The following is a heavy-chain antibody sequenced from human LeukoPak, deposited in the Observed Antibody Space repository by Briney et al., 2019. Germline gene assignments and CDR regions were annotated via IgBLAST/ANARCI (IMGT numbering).Heavy chain of an antibody. V-gene: IGHV3-74*01. D-gene: IGHD1-14*01. CDR2: INPDGSRT. Sequence: SGGSLRLSCAASGFTFSSYWMHWVRQAPGKGLVWVSRINPDGSRTSYADSVKGRCTIFRDNAKDTLFLQMNSLRAEDTAVYYCARVETGQWYFELWGRGTLVTLSS. CDR3: ARVETGQWYFEL. CDR1: GFTFSSYW. J-gene: IGHJ2*01.